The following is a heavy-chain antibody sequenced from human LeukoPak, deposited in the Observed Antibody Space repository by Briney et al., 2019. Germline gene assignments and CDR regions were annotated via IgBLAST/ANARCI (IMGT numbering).Heavy chain of an antibody. Sequence: PSETLSLTCTVSGGSISSSSYYWGWIRQPPGKGLEWIGSIYYSGSTYYNSSLKSRVTISVDMSKNQFSLKLSSVTAADTAVYYCARRGAAMVLAYFYFDYWGQGTLVTVSS. J-gene: IGHJ4*02. CDR1: GGSISSSSYY. CDR3: ARRGAAMVLAYFYFDY. V-gene: IGHV4-39*01. D-gene: IGHD5-18*01. CDR2: IYYSGST.